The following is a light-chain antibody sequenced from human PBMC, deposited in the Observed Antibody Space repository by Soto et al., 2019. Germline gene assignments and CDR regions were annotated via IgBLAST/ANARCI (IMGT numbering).Light chain of an antibody. CDR2: GAS. CDR1: QSVSSK. V-gene: IGKV3-15*01. Sequence: EIVMTQSPATLSVSPGERATLSCRASQSVSSKLAWYQQKPGQAPRLLIYGASTRATGIPARFSGSGSGTEFTLTISSLQSEDFAIYYCQPYNKWYTFGQGTKLEIK. J-gene: IGKJ2*01. CDR3: QPYNKWYT.